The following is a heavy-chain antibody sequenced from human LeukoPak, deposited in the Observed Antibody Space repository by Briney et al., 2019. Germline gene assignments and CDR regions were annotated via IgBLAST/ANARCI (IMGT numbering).Heavy chain of an antibody. CDR1: GGTFSRYA. J-gene: IGHJ4*02. CDR2: IIPIFGTA. Sequence: ASVRVSCKASGGTFSRYAISWVRQAPGQGLEWMGGIIPIFGTANYAQKFQGRVTITADESTSTAYMEVSSLRSEDTAVYYCARAYSGYDFFDYWGQGILVTVSS. CDR3: ARAYSGYDFFDY. V-gene: IGHV1-69*13. D-gene: IGHD5-12*01.